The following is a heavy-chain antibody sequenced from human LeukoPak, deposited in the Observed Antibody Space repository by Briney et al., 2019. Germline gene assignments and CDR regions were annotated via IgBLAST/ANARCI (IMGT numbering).Heavy chain of an antibody. Sequence: GGSLRLSCAVSGFTFRMTWVRQAPGKGLQWVANINQDGREKYYMDSMKGRLNISRDNTENSVFLQLTSLRPEDTGIYFCAKGRDYGDYWGQGTLVAVSS. V-gene: IGHV3-7*01. CDR1: GFTFR. J-gene: IGHJ4*02. CDR3: AKGRDYGDY. CDR2: INQDGREK.